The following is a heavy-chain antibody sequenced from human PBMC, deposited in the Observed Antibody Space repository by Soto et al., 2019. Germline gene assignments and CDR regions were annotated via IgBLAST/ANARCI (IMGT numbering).Heavy chain of an antibody. CDR1: GFTFSSFG. Sequence: EVQLLESGGGLVQPGGSLRLSCTASGFTFSSFGMSWVPQAPGKGREWVPSFSGVGTTTYYLASVKGRFTISRDNSKNTLSLQMNSLTTEDTDVYYCAKDITFDSSAYNYWGQGILVTVSS. D-gene: IGHD3-22*01. CDR3: AKDITFDSSAYNY. J-gene: IGHJ4*02. V-gene: IGHV3-23*01. CDR2: FSGVGTTT.